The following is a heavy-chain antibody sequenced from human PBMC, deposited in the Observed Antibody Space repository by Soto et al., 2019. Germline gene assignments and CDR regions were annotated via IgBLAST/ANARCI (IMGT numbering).Heavy chain of an antibody. CDR3: AKEVNFWSGYFNWFDS. D-gene: IGHD3-3*01. CDR1: GFTFSTYA. J-gene: IGHJ5*01. Sequence: PGGSLRLSCAASGFTFSTYAMSWVRQAPGKGLEWVSIISASGGSTYSADSVKGRFTISRDNSKNTLYLVMNSLRAEDTALYYCAKEVNFWSGYFNWFDSWGQGTLVTVSS. CDR2: ISASGGST. V-gene: IGHV3-23*01.